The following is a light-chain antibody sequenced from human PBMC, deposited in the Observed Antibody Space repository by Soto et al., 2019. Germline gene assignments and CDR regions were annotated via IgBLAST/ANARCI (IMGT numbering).Light chain of an antibody. CDR1: SGNIVSNY. CDR3: QSYDADILI. V-gene: IGLV6-57*01. CDR2: EDD. J-gene: IGLJ2*01. Sequence: NFMLTQPHSVSGSPGKTVTISCTRSSGNIVSNYVQWDQHRPGSSPTTVIFEDDHRPSGVPDRFSASLDTSTNSASLTISGLKPEDEADYYCQSYDADILIFGGGTKLTVL.